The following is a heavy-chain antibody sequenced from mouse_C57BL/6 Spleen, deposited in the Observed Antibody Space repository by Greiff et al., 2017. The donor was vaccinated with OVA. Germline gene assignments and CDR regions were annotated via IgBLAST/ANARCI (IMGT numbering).Heavy chain of an antibody. Sequence: QVQLKQSDAELVKPGDSVKISCKVSGYTFTDHTIHWMKQRPEQGLEWIGYIYPRDGSTKYNEKFTGTAKLTAAKSSSTAYMQLNSLTSEDSAVYFCARKDDYDVGYFDYWGQGTTLTVSS. CDR1: GYTFTDHT. V-gene: IGHV1-78*01. CDR3: ARKDDYDVGYFDY. CDR2: IYPRDGST. J-gene: IGHJ2*01. D-gene: IGHD2-4*01.